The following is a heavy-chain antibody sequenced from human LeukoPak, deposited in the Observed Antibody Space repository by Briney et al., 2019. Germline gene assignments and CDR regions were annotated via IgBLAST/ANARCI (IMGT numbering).Heavy chain of an antibody. CDR3: ARGLKPYYYMDV. CDR1: GYSISSGYY. Sequence: SETLSLTCTVSGYSISSGYYWGWIRPPPGKGLEWIGSIYYSGSTYYNPSLKSRVTISVDTSKNQFSLKLSSVTAADTAVYYCARGLKPYYYMDVWGKGTTVTVSS. D-gene: IGHD3-22*01. V-gene: IGHV4-38-2*02. J-gene: IGHJ6*03. CDR2: IYYSGST.